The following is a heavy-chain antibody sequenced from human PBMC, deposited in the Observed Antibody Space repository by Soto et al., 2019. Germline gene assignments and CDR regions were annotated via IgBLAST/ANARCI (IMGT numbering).Heavy chain of an antibody. CDR2: ISNNGAHT. CDR3: ARPGYGSRWPNVYMDV. D-gene: IGHD6-13*01. CDR1: GFTFSNYE. J-gene: IGHJ6*03. Sequence: EAQLVESGGGLVQPGGSLRLSCAASGFTFSNYEMHWVRQAPGKGLEYVSGISNNGAHTDYAKSVKGRFTISRDNSENTLYLQMGSLRAEDMALYYCARPGYGSRWPNVYMDVWGKGTTVTVSS. V-gene: IGHV3-64*01.